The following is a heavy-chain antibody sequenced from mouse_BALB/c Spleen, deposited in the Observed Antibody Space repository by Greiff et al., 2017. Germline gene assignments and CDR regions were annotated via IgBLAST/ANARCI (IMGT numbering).Heavy chain of an antibody. V-gene: IGHV1S34*01. CDR1: GYSFTGYY. J-gene: IGHJ4*01. CDR2: ISCYNGAT. D-gene: IGHD2-4*01. Sequence: LVKTGASVKISCKASGYSFTGYYMHWVKQSHGKSLEWIGYISCYNGATSYNQKFKGKATFTVDTSSSTAYMQFNSLTSEDSAVYYCARRLYDYDGGYAMDYWGQGTSVTVSA. CDR3: ARRLYDYDGGYAMDY.